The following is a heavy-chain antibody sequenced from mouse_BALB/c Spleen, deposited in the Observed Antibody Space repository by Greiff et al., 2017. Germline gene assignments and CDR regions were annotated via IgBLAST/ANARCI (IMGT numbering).Heavy chain of an antibody. CDR2: IRSKSNNYAT. CDR3: VRGLRFDY. CDR1: GFTFNTYA. V-gene: IGHV10-1*02. D-gene: IGHD1-1*01. J-gene: IGHJ2*01. Sequence: EVKLVESGGGLVQPKGSLKLSCAASGFTFNTYAMNWVRQAPGKGLEWVARIRSKSNNYATYYADSVKDRFTISRDDSQSMLYLQMNNLKTEDTAMYYCVRGLRFDYWGQGTTLTVSS.